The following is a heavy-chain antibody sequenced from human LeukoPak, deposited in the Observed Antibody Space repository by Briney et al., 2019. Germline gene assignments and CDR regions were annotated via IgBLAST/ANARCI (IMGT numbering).Heavy chain of an antibody. CDR2: ISAYNGNT. CDR3: ARDKVDIMIVGHEYWFDP. V-gene: IGHV1-18*01. Sequence: ASVKVSCKASGYTFTSYGISWVRQAPGQGLEWMGWISAYNGNTNYAQKLQGRVTMTTDTSTSTAYMELRSLRSDDTAVYYCARDKVDIMIVGHEYWFDPWGQGTLVTVSS. J-gene: IGHJ5*02. D-gene: IGHD3-22*01. CDR1: GYTFTSYG.